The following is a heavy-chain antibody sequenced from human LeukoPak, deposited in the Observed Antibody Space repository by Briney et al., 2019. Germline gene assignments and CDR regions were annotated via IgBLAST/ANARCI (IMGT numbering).Heavy chain of an antibody. CDR2: ITYSSSTI. CDR1: GFTFSSHN. J-gene: IGHJ4*02. V-gene: IGHV3-48*04. CDR3: TSGSGWLIDY. D-gene: IGHD6-19*01. Sequence: GGSLRLSCEASGFTFSSHNMNWVRQAPGKGLEWVSYITYSSSTIYYADSVKGRFTISRDNAKNSLYLQLNSLRAEDTAVYYCTSGSGWLIDYWGQGTLVTVSS.